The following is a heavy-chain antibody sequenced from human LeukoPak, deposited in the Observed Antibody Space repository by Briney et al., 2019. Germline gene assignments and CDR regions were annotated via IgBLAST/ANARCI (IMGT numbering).Heavy chain of an antibody. Sequence: GGSLRLSCVASGFTFTDYFMSWVRQAPGKGLEWVAVISYDGSNKYYADSVKGRFTISRDNSKNTLYLQMNSLRAEDTAVYYCVSFYETYWGRGTLVTVSS. V-gene: IGHV3-30*03. CDR2: ISYDGSNK. CDR3: VSFYETY. J-gene: IGHJ4*02. CDR1: GFTFTDYF. D-gene: IGHD2/OR15-2a*01.